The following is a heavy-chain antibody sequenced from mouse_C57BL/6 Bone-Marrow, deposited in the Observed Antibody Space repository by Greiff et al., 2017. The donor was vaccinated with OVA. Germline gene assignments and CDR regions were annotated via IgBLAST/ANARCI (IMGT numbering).Heavy chain of an antibody. V-gene: IGHV1-76*01. CDR1: GYTFTDYY. Sequence: VKLVESGAELVRPGASVKLSCKASGYTFTDYYINWVKQRPGQGLEWIARIYPGSGNTYYNEKFKGKATLTAEKSSSTAYMQLSSLTSEDAAVYFCARGSGCYSYAMDYWGQGTSVTVSS. CDR2: IYPGSGNT. CDR3: ARGSGCYSYAMDY. D-gene: IGHD1-3*01. J-gene: IGHJ4*01.